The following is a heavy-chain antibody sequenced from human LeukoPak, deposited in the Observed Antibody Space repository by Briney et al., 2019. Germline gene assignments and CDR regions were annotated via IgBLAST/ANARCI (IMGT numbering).Heavy chain of an antibody. CDR1: GFTFSSYW. CDR2: IKQDGSEK. D-gene: IGHD2-2*01. Sequence: TGGSLRLSCAASGFTFSSYWMSWVRRAPGKGLEWVANIKQDGSEKYYVDSVKGRFTISRDNAKNSLYLQMNSLRAEDTAVYYCARECSSTSCYGIFDYWGQGTLVTVSS. V-gene: IGHV3-7*01. J-gene: IGHJ4*02. CDR3: ARECSSTSCYGIFDY.